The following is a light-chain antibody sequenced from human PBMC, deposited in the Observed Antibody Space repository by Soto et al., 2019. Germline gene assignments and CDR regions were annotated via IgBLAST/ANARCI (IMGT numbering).Light chain of an antibody. CDR1: QSVSSN. Sequence: EIVVTQSPVTLSAFPGERATLSCRASQSVSSNLAWYQHQPGQAPRLLIYGASTRATGIPARFSGSGSGTEFTLTISILQSEDFAIYYCQQDNNWPPWTFGQGTKVEIK. CDR2: GAS. CDR3: QQDNNWPPWT. V-gene: IGKV3-15*01. J-gene: IGKJ1*01.